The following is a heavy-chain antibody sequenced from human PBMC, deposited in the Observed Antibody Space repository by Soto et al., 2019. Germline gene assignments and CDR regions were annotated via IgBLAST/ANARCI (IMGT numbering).Heavy chain of an antibody. D-gene: IGHD3-10*01. Sequence: QVQLVQSGAEVKKPGASVKVSCKASGYTFSTYDISWVRQAPGQGLEWMGWIRVYNGNTDYAQILQGRVTMTTDTSTSTAYMEVRSLTSDDTAVYYCARHSGGSGDNHWGQGTLVTVSS. CDR3: ARHSGGSGDNH. CDR1: GYTFSTYD. J-gene: IGHJ5*02. CDR2: IRVYNGNT. V-gene: IGHV1-18*01.